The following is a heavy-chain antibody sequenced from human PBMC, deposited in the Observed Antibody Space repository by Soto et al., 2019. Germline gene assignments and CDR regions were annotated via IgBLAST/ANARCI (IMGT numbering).Heavy chain of an antibody. J-gene: IGHJ4*02. CDR3: AKDPRGHYGYFDD. V-gene: IGHV3-30*18. CDR1: GFTFSSYG. Sequence: PGGSLRLSCAASGFTFSSYGMHWVRQAPGKGLEWVAVISYDGSNKYYADSVKGRFTISRDNSKNTLYLQMNSLRAEDTAVYYWAKDPRGHYGYFDDWGQGTLVTVTS. D-gene: IGHD4-17*01. CDR2: ISYDGSNK.